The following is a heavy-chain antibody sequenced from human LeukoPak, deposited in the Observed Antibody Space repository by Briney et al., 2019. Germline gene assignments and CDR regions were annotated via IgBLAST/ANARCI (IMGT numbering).Heavy chain of an antibody. CDR3: ARRAVVPAAVSYFDN. CDR1: RGSITISSCY. CDR2: IYYTGTT. Sequence: SETLSLTCAVFRGSITISSCYWGWIRQPPGKGLEWIGGIYYTGTTYYSPSLNSRVTISMDTSKNQFSLRLASVTAADTALYYCARRAVVPAAVSYFDNWGQGTLVTVSS. D-gene: IGHD2-2*01. V-gene: IGHV4-39*01. J-gene: IGHJ4*02.